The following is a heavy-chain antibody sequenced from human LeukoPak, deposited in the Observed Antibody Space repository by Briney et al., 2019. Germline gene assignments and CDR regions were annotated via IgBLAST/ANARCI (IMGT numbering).Heavy chain of an antibody. J-gene: IGHJ6*02. CDR1: GYTFTSYD. V-gene: IGHV1-8*01. CDR3: ARGTGYCSSTSCYPSGHYYGMDV. Sequence: ASVKVSCKASGYTFTSYDINWVRQATGQGLEWMGWMNPNSGNTGYAQKFQGRVTMTRNTSISTAYMELSSLRSGDTAVYYCARGTGYCSSTSCYPSGHYYGMDVWGQGTTVTVSS. D-gene: IGHD2-2*01. CDR2: MNPNSGNT.